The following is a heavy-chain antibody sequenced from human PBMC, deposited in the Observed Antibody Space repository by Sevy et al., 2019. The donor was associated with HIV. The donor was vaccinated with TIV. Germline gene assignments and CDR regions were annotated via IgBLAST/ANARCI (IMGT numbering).Heavy chain of an antibody. CDR3: AKGPEDYDFWSGYYDWYFDL. J-gene: IGHJ2*01. Sequence: GGSLRLSCAASGFTFSSYAMSWVRQAPGKGLEWVSAISGSGGSTYYADSVKGRFTISRDNSKNTLYLQMNSLRAEDTAVYHCAKGPEDYDFWSGYYDWYFDLWGRGTLVTVSS. CDR1: GFTFSSYA. CDR2: ISGSGGST. V-gene: IGHV3-23*01. D-gene: IGHD3-3*01.